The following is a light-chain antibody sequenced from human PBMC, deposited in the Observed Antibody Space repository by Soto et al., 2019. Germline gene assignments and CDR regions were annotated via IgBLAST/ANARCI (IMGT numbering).Light chain of an antibody. J-gene: IGKJ1*01. CDR3: PQHKTSPQA. Sequence: DIVLTQSPDSLAVSLGERATISCKSSQSVLDRSNNKNYLAWYQQKPRQPPNMLIYWASTRESGVPDRFSGSRSGTDFTLPISGLQSEDVAVYCCPQHKTSPQAFGQGTTVEIK. CDR2: WAS. V-gene: IGKV4-1*01. CDR1: QSVLDRSNNKNY.